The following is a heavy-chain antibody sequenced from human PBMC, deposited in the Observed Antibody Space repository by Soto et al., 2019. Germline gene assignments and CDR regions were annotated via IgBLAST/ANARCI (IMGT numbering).Heavy chain of an antibody. Sequence: GGSLRLSCAASGFTFSDYSMNWVRQAPGKGLEWVSYISRSGSDIYYADSVKGRFTISRDNAKNSLFLQMNSLRAGDTAVYYCATVGYCSSTSCQTRYYYYGMDVWGQGTTVTV. D-gene: IGHD2-2*03. V-gene: IGHV3-11*01. J-gene: IGHJ6*02. CDR1: GFTFSDYS. CDR3: ATVGYCSSTSCQTRYYYYGMDV. CDR2: ISRSGSDI.